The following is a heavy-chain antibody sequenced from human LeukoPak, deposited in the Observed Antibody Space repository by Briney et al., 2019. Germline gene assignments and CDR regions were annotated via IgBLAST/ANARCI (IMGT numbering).Heavy chain of an antibody. J-gene: IGHJ4*02. CDR3: ATEVGY. V-gene: IGHV3-23*01. CDR2: ISGSGRSL. Sequence: GGSLRLSCAASGFNSNDYVMSWVRQAPGKGLEWVSSISGSGRSLYYADSIKGRFNISRDNSKHILYLQMDSLRAEDTAIYYCATEVGYWGKGALVTVSS. CDR1: GFNSNDYV.